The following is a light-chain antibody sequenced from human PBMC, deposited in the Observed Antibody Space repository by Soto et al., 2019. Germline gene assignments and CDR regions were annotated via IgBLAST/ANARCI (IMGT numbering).Light chain of an antibody. Sequence: QSVLTQPPSVSGAPGQRVTISCTGNSSNIGAGYDVHWYQQFPGTAPKLLIYGNSNRPSGVPDRFSGSKSGTSASLAITGLQAEDEADYYCQSYDSSLSGSGVVFGGGTKLTVL. CDR3: QSYDSSLSGSGVV. CDR1: SSNIGAGYD. CDR2: GNS. V-gene: IGLV1-40*01. J-gene: IGLJ2*01.